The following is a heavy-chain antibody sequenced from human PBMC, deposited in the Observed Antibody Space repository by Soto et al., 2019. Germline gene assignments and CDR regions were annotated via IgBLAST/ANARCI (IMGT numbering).Heavy chain of an antibody. CDR2: IYYSGST. D-gene: IGHD2-15*01. CDR3: ARAAVVSRSDYFDY. J-gene: IGHJ4*02. V-gene: IGHV4-59*01. CDR1: GGSISSYY. Sequence: SETLSLTFTVSGGSISSYYWSWIRQPPGKGLEWIGYIYYSGSTNYNPSLKSRVTISVDTSKNQFSLKLSSVTAADTAVYYCARAAVVSRSDYFDYWGQGTLVTVSS.